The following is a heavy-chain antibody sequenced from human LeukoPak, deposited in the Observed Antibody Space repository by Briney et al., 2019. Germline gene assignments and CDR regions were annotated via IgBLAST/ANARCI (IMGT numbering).Heavy chain of an antibody. D-gene: IGHD3-10*01. CDR3: AKRSLHDSGSPHYFDY. J-gene: IGHJ4*02. CDR2: VCGSAGST. CDR1: WFTLSTYG. V-gene: IGHV3-23*01. Sequence: GGSLRLSRGPSWFTLSTYGMNGVRPAPPRGLSWVSSVCGSAGSTFYADSLKGRFTISRDNSKNTLYLQLNRLRAEDTAVYYCAKRSLHDSGSPHYFDYWGQGTLVTVSS.